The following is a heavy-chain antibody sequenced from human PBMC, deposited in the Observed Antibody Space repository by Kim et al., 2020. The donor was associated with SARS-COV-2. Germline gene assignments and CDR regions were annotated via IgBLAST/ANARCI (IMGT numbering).Heavy chain of an antibody. CDR1: GFTFDDYA. V-gene: IGHV3-43*02. Sequence: GGSLRLSCAASGFTFDDYAMHWVRQAPGKGLEWVSLISGDGGSTYYADSVKGRFTISRDNSKNSLYLQMNSLRTEDTALYYCAKGGYYDFWSGYYTPLNYYYMDVWGKGTTVTVSS. CDR3: AKGGYYDFWSGYYTPLNYYYMDV. J-gene: IGHJ6*03. CDR2: ISGDGGST. D-gene: IGHD3-3*01.